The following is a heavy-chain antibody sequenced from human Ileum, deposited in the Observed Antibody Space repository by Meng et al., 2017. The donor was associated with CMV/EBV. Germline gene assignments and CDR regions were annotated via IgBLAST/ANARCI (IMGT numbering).Heavy chain of an antibody. CDR2: IYYSGST. D-gene: IGHD3-3*01. J-gene: IGHJ4*02. V-gene: IGHV4-31*02. Sequence: YWSWIRQHPGKGLEWIGYIYYSGSTYYNPSLKSRVTISVDTSKNQFSLKLSSVTAADTAVYYCARAYQVPREYYDFWSVDPPYYFDYWGQGTLVTVSS. CDR1: Y. CDR3: ARAYQVPREYYDFWSVDPPYYFDY.